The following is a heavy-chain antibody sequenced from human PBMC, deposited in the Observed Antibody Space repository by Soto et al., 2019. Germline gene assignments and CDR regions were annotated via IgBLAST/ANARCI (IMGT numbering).Heavy chain of an antibody. D-gene: IGHD3-10*01. CDR2: ISWNSYSI. Sequence: DVQLVESGGGLVQPGRSLRLSCAASGFTFDDYAMHWVRQAPGKGMEWVSGISWNSYSIGYADSVKGRFTISRDNAKNSLYLQMTRLRAEDTALYYCAKDGGITMVRGVITKSSGFDYWGQGTLVTVSS. V-gene: IGHV3-9*01. CDR3: AKDGGITMVRGVITKSSGFDY. J-gene: IGHJ4*02. CDR1: GFTFDDYA.